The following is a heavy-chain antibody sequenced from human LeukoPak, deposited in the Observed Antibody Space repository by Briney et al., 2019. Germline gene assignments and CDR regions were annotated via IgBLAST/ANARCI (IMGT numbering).Heavy chain of an antibody. CDR1: GGTFSSYA. Sequence: SVKVSCKASGGTFSSYAISWVRQAPGQGLEWMGGIIPIFGTANYAQKFQGRVTITADESTSTAYMELSSQRSEDTAVYYCASGAGTTRWFDPWGQGTLVTVSS. CDR3: ASGAGTTRWFDP. D-gene: IGHD1-7*01. CDR2: IIPIFGTA. J-gene: IGHJ5*02. V-gene: IGHV1-69*13.